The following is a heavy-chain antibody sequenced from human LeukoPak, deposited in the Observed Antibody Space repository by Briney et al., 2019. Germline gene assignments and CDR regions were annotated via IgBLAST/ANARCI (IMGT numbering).Heavy chain of an antibody. D-gene: IGHD2-15*01. J-gene: IGHJ4*02. CDR2: ISGSGGST. CDR3: AKPAYCSGGSCYLIGYFDY. CDR1: GFTFSSYA. Sequence: GGSLRLSCAASGFTFSSYAMSWVRQAPGKGLEWVSGISGSGGSTYYADSVKGRFTISRDNSKNTLYLQMNSLRAEDTAVYYCAKPAYCSGGSCYLIGYFDYWGQGTLVTVSS. V-gene: IGHV3-23*01.